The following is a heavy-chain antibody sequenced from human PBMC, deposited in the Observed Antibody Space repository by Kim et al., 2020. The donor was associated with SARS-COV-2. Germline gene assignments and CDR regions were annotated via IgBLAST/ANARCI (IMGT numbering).Heavy chain of an antibody. Sequence: SETLSLTCTVSGGSISSYYWSWIRQPPGKGLEWIGYIYYSGSTNYNPSLKSRVTISVDTSKNQFSLKLSSVTAANTAVNYGGREYGISWPDYFYYGMDV. D-gene: IGHD6-13*01. CDR2: IYYSGST. V-gene: IGHV4-59*12. J-gene: IGHJ6*01. CDR3: GREYGISWPDYFYYGMDV. CDR1: GGSISSYY.